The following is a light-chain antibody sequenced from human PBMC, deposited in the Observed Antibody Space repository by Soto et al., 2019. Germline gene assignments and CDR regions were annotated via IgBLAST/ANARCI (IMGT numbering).Light chain of an antibody. CDR3: KQYGSSPRYT. Sequence: EIVLTQSPGTLSLSPGERATLSCRASQSVSSSYLAWYQQKPGQAPRLLIYGASSRATGIPDRFSGSGSGTDFTLTISRLEAEDFAVYYCKQYGSSPRYTFGQGTKLEIK. CDR2: GAS. V-gene: IGKV3-20*01. J-gene: IGKJ2*01. CDR1: QSVSSSY.